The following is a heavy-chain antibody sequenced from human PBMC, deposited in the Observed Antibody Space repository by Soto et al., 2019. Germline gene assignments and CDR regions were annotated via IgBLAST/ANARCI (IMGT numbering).Heavy chain of an antibody. V-gene: IGHV3-74*01. Sequence: PGGSLRLSCAASGFTFSSYWMHWVRQAPGKGLVWVSRINSGGSSTSYADSVKCRFTISRDNSKNTLYLQMNSLRAEDTSVYYCARGPNYYDSGFCDYWGQGTLVTVSS. CDR1: GFTFSSYW. D-gene: IGHD3-22*01. CDR3: ARGPNYYDSGFCDY. J-gene: IGHJ4*02. CDR2: INSGGSST.